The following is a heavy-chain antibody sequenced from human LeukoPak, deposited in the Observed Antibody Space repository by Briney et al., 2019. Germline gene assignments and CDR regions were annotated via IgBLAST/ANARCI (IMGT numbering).Heavy chain of an antibody. Sequence: SETLSLTCTVSGGSISSGGHYWIWIRQHPGRGLEWIGYIYYSGSTYYNPSLKSRVTISIDTSKNQFSLNLSSVTAADTAVYYCARRVTTIFGVVTSDYWGQGTLVTVSS. D-gene: IGHD3-3*01. J-gene: IGHJ4*02. V-gene: IGHV4-31*03. CDR3: ARRVTTIFGVVTSDY. CDR2: IYYSGST. CDR1: GGSISSGGHY.